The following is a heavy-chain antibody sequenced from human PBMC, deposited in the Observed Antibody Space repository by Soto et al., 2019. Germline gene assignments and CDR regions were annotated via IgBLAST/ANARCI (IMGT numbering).Heavy chain of an antibody. J-gene: IGHJ6*02. Sequence: QVQLVQSGAEVKKPGSSVKVSCKASGGTFSSYAISWVRQAPGQGLEWMGGIISIFGTANYAQTFQGRVTITADEYTSTAYMELSSLRSEDTAVYYCARHVPAAGYYYGMDVWGQGTTVTVSS. CDR3: ARHVPAAGYYYGMDV. D-gene: IGHD2-2*01. CDR1: GGTFSSYA. CDR2: IISIFGTA. V-gene: IGHV1-69*12.